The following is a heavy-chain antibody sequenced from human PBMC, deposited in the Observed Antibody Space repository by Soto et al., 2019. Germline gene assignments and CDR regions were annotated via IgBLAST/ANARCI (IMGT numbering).Heavy chain of an antibody. CDR1: GFPFDDYA. CDR2: INWNSAVI. Sequence: SLRLSCVVSGFPFDDYAMHLVRQAPGGGLGWVSGINWNSAVIGYADSVKGRFTISRDNAKNALYLQMTSLRSEATASYDCARDPSVTAIGRADHWGQGTLVTVSS. D-gene: IGHD5-18*01. CDR3: ARDPSVTAIGRADH. J-gene: IGHJ4*02. V-gene: IGHV3-9*01.